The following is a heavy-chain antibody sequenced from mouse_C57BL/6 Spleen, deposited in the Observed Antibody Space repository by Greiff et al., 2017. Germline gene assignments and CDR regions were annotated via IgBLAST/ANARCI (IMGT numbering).Heavy chain of an antibody. CDR2: ILPGSGST. CDR3: ARGGDLLWSRDYAMGY. Sequence: QVQLQQSGAELMKPGASVKLSCKATGYTFTGYWIEWVKQRPGHGLEWIGEILPGSGSTNYNEKFKGKATFTADTSSNTAYMQLSSLTTEDSAIYYCARGGDLLWSRDYAMGYWGQGTSVTVSS. D-gene: IGHD2-1*01. CDR1: GYTFTGYW. V-gene: IGHV1-9*01. J-gene: IGHJ4*01.